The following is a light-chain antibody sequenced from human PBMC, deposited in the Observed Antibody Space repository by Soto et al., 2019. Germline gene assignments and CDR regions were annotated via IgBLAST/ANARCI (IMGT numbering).Light chain of an antibody. CDR2: RAS. J-gene: IGKJ1*01. CDR3: HQSGT. CDR1: QSVSGNY. V-gene: IGKV3-20*01. Sequence: EIVLTQSPGTLSLYPGERATLSCRASQSVSGNYLAWYQHKPGQAPRLLIYRASNRAVGIPDRFSGSGSGTDFAPTISRLEPEDFAVDYCHQSGTFGQGTKVEIK.